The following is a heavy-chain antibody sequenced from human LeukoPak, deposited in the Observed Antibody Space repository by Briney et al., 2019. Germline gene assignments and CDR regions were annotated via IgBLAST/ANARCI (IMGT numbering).Heavy chain of an antibody. CDR1: GFTFSSYA. Sequence: GGSLRLSCAASGFTFSSYAMSWVRQAPGKGLEWVSAISGSGGSTYYADSVKGRFTISRDNSKNTLYLQMNSLRAEDTAVYYCAKDHWALGGSYYYDYWGQATLVTVSS. V-gene: IGHV3-23*01. CDR3: AKDHWALGGSYYYDY. CDR2: ISGSGGST. D-gene: IGHD1-26*01. J-gene: IGHJ4*02.